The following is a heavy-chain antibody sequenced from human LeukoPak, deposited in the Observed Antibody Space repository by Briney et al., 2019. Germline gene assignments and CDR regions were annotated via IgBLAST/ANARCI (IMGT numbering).Heavy chain of an antibody. Sequence: PGGSLGLSYAASGFPFSSYWMSWVRQAPGKGLEWVANIKQDGSDKYYVDSVKGRFTISRDNAKNSLYLQVNSLRADDTAVYYCARLTGTTGFDYWGRGTLVTVSS. CDR3: ARLTGTTGFDY. D-gene: IGHD1-1*01. CDR1: GFPFSSYW. V-gene: IGHV3-7*01. J-gene: IGHJ4*02. CDR2: IKQDGSDK.